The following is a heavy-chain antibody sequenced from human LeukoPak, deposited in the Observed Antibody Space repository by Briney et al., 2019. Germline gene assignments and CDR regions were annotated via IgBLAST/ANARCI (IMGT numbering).Heavy chain of an antibody. CDR3: AREGSGPYSSGPTPWFDP. CDR1: GGTFSSYA. V-gene: IGHV1-69*13. Sequence: SVTVSCKASGGTFSSYAISWVRQAPGQGLEWMGGIIPIFGTANYAQKFQGRVTITADESTSTAYMELSSLRSEDTAVYYCAREGSGPYSSGPTPWFDPWGQGTLVTVSS. J-gene: IGHJ5*02. D-gene: IGHD6-19*01. CDR2: IIPIFGTA.